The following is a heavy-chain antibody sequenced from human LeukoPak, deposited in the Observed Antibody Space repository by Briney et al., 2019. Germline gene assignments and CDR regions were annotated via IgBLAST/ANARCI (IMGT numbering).Heavy chain of an antibody. Sequence: ASVKVSCKAPGYTFTSYGISWVRQAPGQGLEWMGWISAYNGNTNYAQKLQGRVTMTTDTSTSTAYMELRSLRSDDTAVYYCARDPHIAVAGMWVDYWGQGTLVTVSS. CDR3: ARDPHIAVAGMWVDY. CDR1: GYTFTSYG. J-gene: IGHJ4*02. D-gene: IGHD6-19*01. CDR2: ISAYNGNT. V-gene: IGHV1-18*01.